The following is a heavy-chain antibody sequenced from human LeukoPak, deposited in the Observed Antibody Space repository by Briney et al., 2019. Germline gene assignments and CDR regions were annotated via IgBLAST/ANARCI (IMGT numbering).Heavy chain of an antibody. D-gene: IGHD3-3*01. Sequence: ASVKVSCKVSGYTFTELSMHWVRQAPGKGLEWMGGFDPEDGETIYAQKFQGRVTMTEDTSTDTAYMELSSLRSEDTAVYYCATAVQSLEWLLVPRYYYGMDVWGQGTTVTVSS. CDR1: GYTFTELS. CDR3: ATAVQSLEWLLVPRYYYGMDV. V-gene: IGHV1-24*01. J-gene: IGHJ6*02. CDR2: FDPEDGET.